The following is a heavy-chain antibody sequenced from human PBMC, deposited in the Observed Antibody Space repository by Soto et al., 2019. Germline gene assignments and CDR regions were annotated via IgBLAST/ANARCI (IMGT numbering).Heavy chain of an antibody. V-gene: IGHV3-23*01. Sequence: EVQLLESGGGLVQPGRSLRLSCAASGFTFSNYAMSWVRQAPGQGLDWVSAISGSGGTTYYADSVKGRFTISRDNSKNTLVLKINSLRAEDAAVYYCAKFFVERGSHSGWPWSFQYWVQGTLVTVSS. CDR2: ISGSGGTT. CDR3: AKFFVERGSHSGWPWSFQY. D-gene: IGHD6-25*01. CDR1: GFTFSNYA. J-gene: IGHJ4*02.